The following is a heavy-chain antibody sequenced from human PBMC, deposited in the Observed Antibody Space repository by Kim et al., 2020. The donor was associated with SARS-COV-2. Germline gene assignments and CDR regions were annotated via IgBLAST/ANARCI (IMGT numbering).Heavy chain of an antibody. CDR2: TYYRSKWYN. CDR3: ARAPYCSSTSCHYGMDV. V-gene: IGHV6-1*01. J-gene: IGHJ6*02. CDR1: GDSVSSNSAA. D-gene: IGHD2-2*01. Sequence: SQTLSLTCAISGDSVSSNSAAWNWIRQSPSRGLEWLGRTYYRSKWYNDYAVSVKSRITINPDTSKNQFSLQLNSVTPEDTAVYYCARAPYCSSTSCHYGMDVWGQGTTVTVSS.